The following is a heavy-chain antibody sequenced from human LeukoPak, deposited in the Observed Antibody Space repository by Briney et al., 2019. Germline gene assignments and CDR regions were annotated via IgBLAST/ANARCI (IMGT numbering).Heavy chain of an antibody. CDR3: AREGIATVTTDY. CDR1: GGTFSSYA. V-gene: IGHV1-69*13. D-gene: IGHD4-17*01. Sequence: RASVKVSCKASGGTFSSYAISWVRQAPGQGLEWMGGIIPIFGTANYAQKFQGRVTITADESTSTAYMELSSLRSEDTAVYYCAREGIATVTTDYWGQGTLVTVSS. CDR2: IIPIFGTA. J-gene: IGHJ4*02.